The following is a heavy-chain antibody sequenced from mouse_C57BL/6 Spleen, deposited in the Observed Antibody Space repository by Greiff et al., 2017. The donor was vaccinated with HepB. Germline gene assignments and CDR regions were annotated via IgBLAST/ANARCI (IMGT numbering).Heavy chain of an antibody. CDR3: ARKGAYDSYYAMDY. Sequence: QVQLQQPGAELVRPGSSVKLSCKASGYTFTSYWMHWVKQRPIQGLEWIGNIDPSDSETHYNQKFKDKATLTVDKSSSTAYMQLSSLPSEDSAVYYGARKGAYDSYYAMDYWGQGTSGTVSS. CDR1: GYTFTSYW. V-gene: IGHV1-52*01. J-gene: IGHJ4*01. D-gene: IGHD2-4*01. CDR2: IDPSDSET.